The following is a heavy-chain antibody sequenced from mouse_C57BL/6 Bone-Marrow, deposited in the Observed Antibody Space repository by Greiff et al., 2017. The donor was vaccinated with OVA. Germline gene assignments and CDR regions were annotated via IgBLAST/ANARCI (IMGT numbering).Heavy chain of an antibody. V-gene: IGHV1-18*01. CDR3: ARESMGYYAMDY. CDR2: INPNNGGT. D-gene: IGHD1-1*02. Sequence: EVQRVESGPELVKPGASVKIPCKASGYTFTDYNMDWVKQSHGKSLEWIGDINPNNGGTIYNQKFKGKATLTVDKSSSTAYMELRSLTSEDTAVYYCARESMGYYAMDYWGQGTSVTVSS. CDR1: GYTFTDYN. J-gene: IGHJ4*01.